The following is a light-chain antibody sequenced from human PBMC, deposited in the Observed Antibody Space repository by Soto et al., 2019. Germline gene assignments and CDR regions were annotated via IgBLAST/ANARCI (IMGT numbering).Light chain of an antibody. CDR3: QQYNSYLFT. Sequence: DIQMTQSPSTLSASVGDRVTSTCRASQSISSWLAWYQQKPGKDPKLLIYDASSLESGGPSRFSGSGSGTEFTLTISSLQHDDFATYYCQQYNSYLFTFGPGTKVDIK. CDR1: QSISSW. CDR2: DAS. V-gene: IGKV1-5*01. J-gene: IGKJ3*01.